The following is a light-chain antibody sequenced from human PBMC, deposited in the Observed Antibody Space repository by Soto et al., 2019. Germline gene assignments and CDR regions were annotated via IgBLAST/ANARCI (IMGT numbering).Light chain of an antibody. Sequence: DIQMTQSPSTLSASVGDRVTIACRASQSISRYLAWYQQQPGKAPKLLIYKASSLESGVPSRFSGSGSGTEFTLTISSLQPDDFATYYCQHYSDYPLTFGGGTQVEIK. J-gene: IGKJ4*01. V-gene: IGKV1-5*03. CDR2: KAS. CDR3: QHYSDYPLT. CDR1: QSISRY.